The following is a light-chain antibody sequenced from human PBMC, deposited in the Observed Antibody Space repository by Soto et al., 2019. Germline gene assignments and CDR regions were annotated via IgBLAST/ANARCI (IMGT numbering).Light chain of an antibody. CDR3: LQDHDYPRT. V-gene: IGKV1-8*01. Sequence: AIRMTQSPSSFSASTGDRVTITCRASQGISSYLALYQQKPGKAPKLLIYAASTLQSGVPSRFSGSGSGTDFTLTIISLQPEDFATYYCLQDHDYPRTFGQGTKVDI. J-gene: IGKJ1*01. CDR1: QGISSY. CDR2: AAS.